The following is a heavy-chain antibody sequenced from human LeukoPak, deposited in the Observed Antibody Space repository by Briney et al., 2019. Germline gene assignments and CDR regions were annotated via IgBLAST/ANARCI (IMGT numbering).Heavy chain of an antibody. CDR1: GYTFTSYG. CDR3: ATRAVEMATVRYFDY. Sequence: ASVKVSCKASGYTFTSYGISWVRQAPGQGLEWMGWISAYNGNTNYAQKLQGRVTMTTDTSTSTAYMELRSLRSEDTAVYYCATRAVEMATVRYFDYWGQGTLVTVSS. J-gene: IGHJ4*02. CDR2: ISAYNGNT. D-gene: IGHD5-24*01. V-gene: IGHV1-18*01.